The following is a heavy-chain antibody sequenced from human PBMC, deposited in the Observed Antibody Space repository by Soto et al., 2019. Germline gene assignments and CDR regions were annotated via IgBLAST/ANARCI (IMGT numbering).Heavy chain of an antibody. D-gene: IGHD1-20*01. CDR1: GGSISSGGYY. V-gene: IGHV4-31*03. CDR2: IYYSGST. CDR3: ARVGGINWFDP. J-gene: IGHJ5*02. Sequence: QVQLQESGPGLVKPSQTLSLTCTVSGGSISSGGYYWSWIRQHPGKGLEWIGYIYYSGSTYYNPPLRRRVTMSVDTSKNQFSLKLSSVTAADTAVYYCARVGGINWFDPWGQGTLVTVSS.